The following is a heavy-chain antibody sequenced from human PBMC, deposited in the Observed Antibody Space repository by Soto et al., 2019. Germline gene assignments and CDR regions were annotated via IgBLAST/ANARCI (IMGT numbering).Heavy chain of an antibody. J-gene: IGHJ3*02. CDR2: IIPIVGTA. Sequence: SVKVSCKASGGTFSSYAISWVRQAPGQGLEWMGGIIPIVGTAKYAQKFQGRVTITADESTSTAYMELSSLRSEDTAVYYCGTPDCPNYYDSSGYHPLAFDIWGQGTMVTVSS. V-gene: IGHV1-69*13. CDR1: GGTFSSYA. D-gene: IGHD3-22*01. CDR3: GTPDCPNYYDSSGYHPLAFDI.